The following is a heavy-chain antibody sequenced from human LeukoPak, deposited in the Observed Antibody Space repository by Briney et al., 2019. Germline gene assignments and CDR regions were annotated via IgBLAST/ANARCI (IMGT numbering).Heavy chain of an antibody. CDR3: ARSFGVVIPMDV. CDR1: GFSFSSYW. V-gene: IGHV3-74*01. CDR2: INSDGSST. Sequence: GGSLRLSCAASGFSFSSYWMHWVRQAPGKGLVWVSRINSDGSSTSYADSVKGRFTISRDNAKNTLYLQMNSLRAEDTAVYYCARSFGVVIPMDVWGKGTTVTVSS. D-gene: IGHD3-3*01. J-gene: IGHJ6*03.